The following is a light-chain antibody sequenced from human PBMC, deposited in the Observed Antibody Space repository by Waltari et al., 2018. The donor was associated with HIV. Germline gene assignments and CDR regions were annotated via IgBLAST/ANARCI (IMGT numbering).Light chain of an antibody. V-gene: IGLV1-47*01. J-gene: IGLJ1*01. Sequence: QSVLTQPPSASGTPGQRVTISCSGTTSNVGSNFVSWYQQLPGTAPKPLIYRDNRRPSGVPDRFAGSKSGASASLAISGLRSEDEADYYCATWDGSLGGAYVFGAGTKVSVL. CDR2: RDN. CDR1: TSNVGSNF. CDR3: ATWDGSLGGAYV.